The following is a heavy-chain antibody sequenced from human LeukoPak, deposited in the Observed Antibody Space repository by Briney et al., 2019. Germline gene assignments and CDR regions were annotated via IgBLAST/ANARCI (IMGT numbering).Heavy chain of an antibody. CDR3: AGMYGSGISPSVDY. V-gene: IGHV1-8*02. CDR1: GYTFTSYG. Sequence: GASVKVSCKTSGYTFTSYGISWVRQAPGQGLEWMGWMNPNSGNTGYAQKFQGRVTMTRNTSISTAYMELSSLRSEDTAVYYCAGMYGSGISPSVDYWGQGTLVTVSS. D-gene: IGHD3-10*01. CDR2: MNPNSGNT. J-gene: IGHJ4*02.